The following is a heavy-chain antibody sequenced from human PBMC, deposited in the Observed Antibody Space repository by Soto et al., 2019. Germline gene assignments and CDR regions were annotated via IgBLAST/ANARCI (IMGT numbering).Heavy chain of an antibody. V-gene: IGHV4-34*01. J-gene: IGHJ5*02. Sequence: LSLTCAVYGGSFSGYYWSWIRQPPGKGLEWIGEINHSGSTNYNPSLKSRVTISVDTSKNQFSLKLSSVTAADTAVYYCAAGREHNSSSWYFAGWFDPWGQGTLVTVSS. CDR2: INHSGST. CDR1: GGSFSGYY. D-gene: IGHD6-13*01. CDR3: AAGREHNSSSWYFAGWFDP.